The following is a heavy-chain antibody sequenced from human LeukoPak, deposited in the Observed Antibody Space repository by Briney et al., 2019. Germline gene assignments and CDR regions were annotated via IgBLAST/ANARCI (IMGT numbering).Heavy chain of an antibody. D-gene: IGHD5-18*01. CDR2: INPNSGGT. J-gene: IGHJ4*02. CDR3: ARGAVDTAMVTPDY. CDR1: GYTFTGYY. Sequence: ASVKVSCKASGYTFTGYYMHWVRQAPGQGPEWMGWINPNSGGTNNEQKFQGRVTMTRDTSISTAYMEMSRLRFDDTAVYYCARGAVDTAMVTPDYWGQGTLVTVSS. V-gene: IGHV1-2*02.